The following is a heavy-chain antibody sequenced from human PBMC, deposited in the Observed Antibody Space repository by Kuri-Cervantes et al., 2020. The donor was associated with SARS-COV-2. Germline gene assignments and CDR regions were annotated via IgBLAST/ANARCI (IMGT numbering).Heavy chain of an antibody. CDR3: TTEVVAQQLRAFDI. J-gene: IGHJ3*02. V-gene: IGHV3-15*07. CDR1: GFTFSNAW. CDR2: IKSKTDGGTT. Sequence: GESLKISCAASGFTFSNAWMNWVRQAPGKGLEWVSRIKSKTDGGTTDYAAPAKGRFTISRDDSKNTLYLQMNSLKTEDTAVGYCTTEVVAQQLRAFDIWGQGTMVTVSS. D-gene: IGHD6-13*01.